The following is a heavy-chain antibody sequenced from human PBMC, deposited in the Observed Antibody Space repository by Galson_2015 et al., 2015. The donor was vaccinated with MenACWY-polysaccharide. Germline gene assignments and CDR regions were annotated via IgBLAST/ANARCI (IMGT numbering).Heavy chain of an antibody. CDR3: ARVRYSTGKYQFDY. CDR2: IGGSGNNT. J-gene: IGHJ4*02. D-gene: IGHD2-2*01. CDR1: GFTFSNYA. V-gene: IGHV3-23*01. Sequence: SLRLSCAASGFTFSNYAMSWVRQAPGKGLEWVSTIGGSGNNTHYADSVKGRFTISRDNSKNTLSLQMNSLRAEDTAVYYCARVRYSTGKYQFDYWGQGTLVAVSS.